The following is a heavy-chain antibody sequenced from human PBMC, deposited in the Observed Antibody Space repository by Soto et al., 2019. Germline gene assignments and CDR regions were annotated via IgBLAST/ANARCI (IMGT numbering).Heavy chain of an antibody. CDR3: AKGAVAGFGYYYGMDV. CDR1: GFTFDDYA. D-gene: IGHD6-19*01. Sequence: GGSLRLSCAASGFTFDDYAMHWVRQAPGKGLEWVSGISWNSGSIGYADSVKGRFTISRDNAKNSLYLQMNSLRAEDTALYYCAKGAVAGFGYYYGMDVWGQGTTVTVSS. V-gene: IGHV3-9*01. CDR2: ISWNSGSI. J-gene: IGHJ6*02.